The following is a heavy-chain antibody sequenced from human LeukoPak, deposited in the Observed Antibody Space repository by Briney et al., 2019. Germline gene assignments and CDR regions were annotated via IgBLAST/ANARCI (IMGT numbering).Heavy chain of an antibody. J-gene: IGHJ4*02. V-gene: IGHV1-2*04. CDR1: GYTFTSYD. Sequence: GASVKVSCKASGYTFTSYDINWVRQATGQGLEWMGWINPNSGGTNYAQKFQGWVTMTRDTSISTAYMELSRLRSDDTAVYYCARDSGSSGWSDYWGQGTLVTVSS. D-gene: IGHD6-19*01. CDR2: INPNSGGT. CDR3: ARDSGSSGWSDY.